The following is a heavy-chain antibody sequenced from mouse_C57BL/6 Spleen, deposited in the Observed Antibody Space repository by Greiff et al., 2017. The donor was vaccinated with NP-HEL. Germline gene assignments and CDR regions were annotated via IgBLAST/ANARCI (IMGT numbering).Heavy chain of an antibody. J-gene: IGHJ4*01. Sequence: EVKLVESGGGLVKPGGSLKLSCAASGFTFSDYGMHWVRQAPEKGLEWVAYISSGSSTIYYADTVKGRFTISRDNAKNTLFLQMTSLRPEDTAMYYCAIVYDYLYAMDYWGQGTSVTVSS. V-gene: IGHV5-17*01. CDR2: ISSGSSTI. CDR1: GFTFSDYG. CDR3: AIVYDYLYAMDY. D-gene: IGHD2-4*01.